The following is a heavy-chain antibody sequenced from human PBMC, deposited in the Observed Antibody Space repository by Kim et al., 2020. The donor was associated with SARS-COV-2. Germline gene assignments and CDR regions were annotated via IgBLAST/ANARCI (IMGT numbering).Heavy chain of an antibody. D-gene: IGHD3-3*01. J-gene: IGHJ2*01. CDR2: ISSNSRYV. CDR1: GFTSSHYT. CDR3: ARGAEVGDWYFDV. Sequence: GGSLRLSCAASGFTSSHYTLTWVRQAPGKGLEWVSSISSNSRYVAYADSVKGRFIISRDNAESSLYLQMNSLRVDDTAVYFCARGAEVGDWYFDVWGRGTLVTVPS. V-gene: IGHV3-21*01.